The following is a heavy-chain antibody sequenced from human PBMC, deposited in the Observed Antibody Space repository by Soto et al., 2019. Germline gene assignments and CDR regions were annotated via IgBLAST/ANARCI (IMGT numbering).Heavy chain of an antibody. CDR2: ISGSGDST. CDR1: GFTFSSKS. CDR3: AKETLGYCSSGSCRIDY. V-gene: IGHV3-23*01. D-gene: IGHD2-15*01. Sequence: GGSLGLSCAASGFTFSSKSMSWVRQAPGKRLEWVSTISGSGDSTYYADSVRGRFTISRDNSKNTLYLQMNSLRAEDTAVYYCAKETLGYCSSGSCRIDYWGQGTLVTVSS. J-gene: IGHJ4*02.